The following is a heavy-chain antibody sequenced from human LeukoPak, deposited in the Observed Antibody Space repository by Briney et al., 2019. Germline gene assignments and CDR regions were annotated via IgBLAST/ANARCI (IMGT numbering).Heavy chain of an antibody. Sequence: GESLKISCKGSGYSFTSYWIGWVRQMPGKGLEWMGIIYPDDSDTRYSPSFQGQVTISAVKSINTAFLQWSSLKASDTAMYYCARTKYCSISSCYGPGAFEIWGQGTMVTVSS. CDR3: ARTKYCSISSCYGPGAFEI. CDR1: GYSFTSYW. J-gene: IGHJ3*02. CDR2: IYPDDSDT. D-gene: IGHD2-2*01. V-gene: IGHV5-51*01.